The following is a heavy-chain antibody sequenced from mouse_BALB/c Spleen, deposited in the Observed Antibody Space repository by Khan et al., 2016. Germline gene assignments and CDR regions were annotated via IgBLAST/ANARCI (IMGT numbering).Heavy chain of an antibody. D-gene: IGHD1-2*01. J-gene: IGHJ3*01. V-gene: IGHV4-1*02. CDR1: GFAFSRYW. Sequence: EVKLLESGGGLVQPGGSLKLSCAASGFAFSRYWMSWVRQAPGKGLEWIGVINPDSSTKNYTPSLKDKFIISRDNAKNTLYLQISKVRSEDTALYSCAGLHYSGRFAYWGQETLDTVS. CDR2: INPDSSTK. CDR3: AGLHYSGRFAY.